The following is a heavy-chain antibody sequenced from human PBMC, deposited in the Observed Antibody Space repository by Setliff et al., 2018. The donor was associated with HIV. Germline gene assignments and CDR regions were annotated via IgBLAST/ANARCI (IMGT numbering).Heavy chain of an antibody. D-gene: IGHD1-26*01. J-gene: IGHJ3*02. CDR1: GYSFTSYL. CDR3: ARFWNSGSYRDAFDI. Sequence: PGESLKISCKGFGYSFTSYLIAWVRQTPGKGLEWMGIIYPGDSDTRYSPSFQGQVTISADKSISTAYLQWSSLKASDSAMYYCARFWNSGSYRDAFDIWGQGTMVTVSS. V-gene: IGHV5-51*01. CDR2: IYPGDSDT.